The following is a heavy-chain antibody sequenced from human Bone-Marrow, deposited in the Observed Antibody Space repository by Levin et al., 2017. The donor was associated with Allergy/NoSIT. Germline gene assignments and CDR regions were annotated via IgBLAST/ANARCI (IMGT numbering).Heavy chain of an antibody. CDR1: GGTFSSYA. V-gene: IGHV1-69*13. CDR2: IIPIFGTA. D-gene: IGHD6-19*01. J-gene: IGHJ1*01. Sequence: GASVKVSCKASGGTFSSYAISWVRQAPGQGLEWMGGIIPIFGTANYAQKFQGRVTITADESTSTAYMELSSLRSEDTAVYYCARGIAVAGTTEYFQHWGQGTLVTVSS. CDR3: ARGIAVAGTTEYFQH.